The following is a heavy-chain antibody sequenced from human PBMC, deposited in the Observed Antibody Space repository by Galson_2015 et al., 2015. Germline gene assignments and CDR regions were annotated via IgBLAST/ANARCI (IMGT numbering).Heavy chain of an antibody. V-gene: IGHV4-39*01. CDR2: IYFSGST. CDR3: ARLPSHSAFDS. Sequence: SEPLSLTCPVSGGSISSSSYYWGWIRQPPGKGLEWIGSIYFSGSTYYNPSLKSRVTISVDTSKNQFSLKLTSVTAAVTSVYYCARLPSHSAFDSWGQWTMLSVSS. CDR1: GGSISSSSYY. J-gene: IGHJ3*02.